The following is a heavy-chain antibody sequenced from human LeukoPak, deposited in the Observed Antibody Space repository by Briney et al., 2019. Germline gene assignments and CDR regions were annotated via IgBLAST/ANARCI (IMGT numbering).Heavy chain of an antibody. CDR2: INDEGSDA. J-gene: IGHJ6*04. CDR1: GFTFSTYW. D-gene: IGHD2-8*01. CDR3: ATRYRTIAACRASSHHRFDD. V-gene: IGHV3-7*01. Sequence: PGGSLRLSCAASGFTFSTYWMTGGRQAPGKGREWVGNINDEGSDANYVDSVKGRFTVSRDNAKNSLYLQLNSLRAEDTAVYYCATRYRTIAACRASSHHRFDDWGKGTTVIVSS.